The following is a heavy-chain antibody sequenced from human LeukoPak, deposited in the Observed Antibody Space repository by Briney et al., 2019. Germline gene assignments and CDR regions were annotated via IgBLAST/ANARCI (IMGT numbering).Heavy chain of an antibody. D-gene: IGHD6-13*01. CDR1: GFTFSDYY. J-gene: IGHJ3*02. CDR2: ISSSGSTI. V-gene: IGHV3-11*04. CDR3: ARDAATDDAFDI. Sequence: GGSLRLSYAASGFTFSDYYMSWIRQAPGKGLEWVSYISSSGSTIYYADSVKGRFTISRDNAKNSLYLHMNSLRAEDTAVYYCARDAATDDAFDIWGQGTMVTVSS.